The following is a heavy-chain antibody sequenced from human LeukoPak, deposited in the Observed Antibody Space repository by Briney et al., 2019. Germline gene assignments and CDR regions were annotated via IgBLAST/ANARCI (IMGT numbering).Heavy chain of an antibody. J-gene: IGHJ4*02. CDR3: ASFVKAREYYFDY. Sequence: PSQTLSLTCAVSGGSISSGGYSWSWIRQPPGKGLEWIGYIYYSGSTNYNPSLKSRVTISVDTSKNQFSLKLSSVTAADTAVYYCASFVKAREYYFDYWGQGTLVTVSS. CDR1: GGSISSGGYS. V-gene: IGHV4-30-4*07. CDR2: IYYSGST.